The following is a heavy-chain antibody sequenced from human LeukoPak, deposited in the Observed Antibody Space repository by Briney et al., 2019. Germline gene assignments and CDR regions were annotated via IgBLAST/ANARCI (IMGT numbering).Heavy chain of an antibody. CDR3: ARHVGYSSSSLGIPLDY. CDR1: GYTFTSYG. J-gene: IGHJ4*02. Sequence: ASVKVSCKASGYTFTSYGNSWVRQAPGQGLEWMGWISAYNGNTNYAQKLQGRVTMTTDTSTSTAYMELRNLRSDDTAVYYCARHVGYSSSSLGIPLDYWGQGTLVTVSS. D-gene: IGHD6-6*01. V-gene: IGHV1-18*01. CDR2: ISAYNGNT.